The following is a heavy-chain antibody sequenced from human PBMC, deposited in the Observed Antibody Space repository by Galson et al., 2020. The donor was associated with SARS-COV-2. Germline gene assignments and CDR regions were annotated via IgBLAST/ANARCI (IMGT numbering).Heavy chain of an antibody. D-gene: IGHD3-3*01. V-gene: IGHV4-4*02. CDR3: ARWGEDYFYDFWSGPQ. J-gene: IGHJ4*02. CDR2: IYHSGST. CDR1: GGSISSSNW. Sequence: SETLSLTCAVSGGSISSSNWWSWVRQPPGKGLEWIGEIYHSGSTNYNPSLKSRVTISVDKSKNQFSLKLSSVTAADTAVYYCARWGEDYFYDFWSGPQRGQGTLVTVSS.